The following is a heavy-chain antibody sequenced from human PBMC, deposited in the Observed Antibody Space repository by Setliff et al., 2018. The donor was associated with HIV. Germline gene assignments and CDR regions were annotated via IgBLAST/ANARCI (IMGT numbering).Heavy chain of an antibody. V-gene: IGHV1-69*10. CDR1: GGTFSSYA. CDR2: IIPILGIA. CDR3: ARAGAYGSGSANSG. D-gene: IGHD3-10*01. Sequence: SVKVSCKASGGTFSSYAISWVRQAPGQGLEWMGGIIPILGIANYAQKFQGRVTITADKSTSTAYMELSSLRSEDTAVYYCARAGAYGSGSANSGWGQGTLVTVSS. J-gene: IGHJ4*02.